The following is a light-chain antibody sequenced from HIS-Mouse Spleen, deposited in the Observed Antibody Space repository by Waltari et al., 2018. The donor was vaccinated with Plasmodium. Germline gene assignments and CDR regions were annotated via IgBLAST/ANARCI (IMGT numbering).Light chain of an antibody. Sequence: EILMTQSPATLSLSPGERATLSSRASQSVSSSYLSWYQQKPGQAPRLLIYGASTRATGIPARFSGSGSGTDFTLTISSLQPEDFAVYYCQQDYNLPYTFGQGTKLEIK. CDR2: GAS. CDR1: QSVSSSY. V-gene: IGKV3D-7*01. J-gene: IGKJ2*01. CDR3: QQDYNLPYT.